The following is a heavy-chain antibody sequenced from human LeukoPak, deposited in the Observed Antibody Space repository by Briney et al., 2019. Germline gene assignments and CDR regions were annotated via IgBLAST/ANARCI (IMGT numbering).Heavy chain of an antibody. CDR2: ISAYNGNT. CDR1: GYTFPNYG. Sequence: ASVKVSCKTSGYTFPNYGLSWVRQAPGQGLEWMGWISAYNGNTNYAQKLQGRVTMTTDTSASTAYMELRSLRSDDTAVYYCARDEGPRGVISYYYYYGMDVWGQGTTVTVSS. D-gene: IGHD3-10*01. V-gene: IGHV1-18*01. J-gene: IGHJ6*02. CDR3: ARDEGPRGVISYYYYYGMDV.